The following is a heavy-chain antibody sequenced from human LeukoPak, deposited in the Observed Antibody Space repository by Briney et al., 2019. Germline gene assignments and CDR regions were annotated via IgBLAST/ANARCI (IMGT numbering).Heavy chain of an antibody. Sequence: GGSLRLSCAASGFTFSSYAMSWVRQAPGKGLEWVSAISGSGGSTYYADSVKGRFTISRDNSKNTLYLQMSSLRAEDTAVYYCAKDITIFGGISDYWGQGTLVTVSS. J-gene: IGHJ4*02. D-gene: IGHD3-3*01. CDR3: AKDITIFGGISDY. V-gene: IGHV3-23*01. CDR2: ISGSGGST. CDR1: GFTFSSYA.